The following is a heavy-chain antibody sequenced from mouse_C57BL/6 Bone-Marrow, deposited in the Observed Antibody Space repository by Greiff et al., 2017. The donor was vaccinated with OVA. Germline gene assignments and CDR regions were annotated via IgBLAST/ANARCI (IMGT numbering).Heavy chain of an antibody. CDR1: EYEFPSHD. V-gene: IGHV5-2*01. Sequence: EVKVVESGGGLVQPGESLKLSCESTEYEFPSHDMSWVRKTPEKRLELVAAINSDGGSTYYPATMERRFIISRDSTKKTLYRQMGSLRSEDTALYYCARKGITTVGDYFDYWGQGTTLTVSA. D-gene: IGHD1-1*01. CDR2: INSDGGST. CDR3: ARKGITTVGDYFDY. J-gene: IGHJ2*01.